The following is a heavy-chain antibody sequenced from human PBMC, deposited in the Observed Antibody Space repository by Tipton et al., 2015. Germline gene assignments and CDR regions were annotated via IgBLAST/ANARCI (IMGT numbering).Heavy chain of an antibody. Sequence: TLSLTCAVYGGSFSDYYWSWIRQPPGKGLEWIGYVSHSDTSHYNPSLKSRVTISVDTSKNQFSLTLNSLTAADTAAHYCARDLEHGMDVWGQGTTVTVSS. CDR2: VSHSDTS. D-gene: IGHD5-24*01. CDR3: ARDLEHGMDV. CDR1: GGSFSDYY. V-gene: IGHV4-59*01. J-gene: IGHJ6*02.